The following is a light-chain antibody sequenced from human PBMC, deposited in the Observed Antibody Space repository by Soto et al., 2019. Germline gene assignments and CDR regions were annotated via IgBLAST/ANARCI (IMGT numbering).Light chain of an antibody. V-gene: IGLV1-47*01. Sequence: QSVLPQPPSASGTPGQRVTISCSTSSSRSGSNYVYWYQQLPGTAHKLLIYRNDQRPSGVPDRFSGSKSGTSASLAISGLRAEDEADYYCAKWDDSLRVYVFGTGTKLTVL. J-gene: IGLJ1*01. CDR1: SSRSGSNY. CDR2: RND. CDR3: AKWDDSLRVYV.